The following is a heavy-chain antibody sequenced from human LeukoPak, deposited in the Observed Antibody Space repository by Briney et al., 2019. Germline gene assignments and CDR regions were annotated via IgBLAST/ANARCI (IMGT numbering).Heavy chain of an antibody. CDR3: GRTYFDFWSSYYPVDD. CDR2: IRYDGRTD. J-gene: IGHJ4*02. V-gene: IGHV3-30*02. CDR1: GFTFSSYG. Sequence: GGSLRLSCAASGFTFSSYGMHWVRQAPGQGLEWVAFIRYDGRTDYYADSVKGRFTISRDNSKFMVYLQMNSLRAEDTAMYYCGRTYFDFWSSYYPVDDWGQGTLVTVSS. D-gene: IGHD3-3*01.